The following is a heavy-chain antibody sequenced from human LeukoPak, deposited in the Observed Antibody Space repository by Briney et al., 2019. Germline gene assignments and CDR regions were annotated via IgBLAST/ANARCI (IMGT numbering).Heavy chain of an antibody. Sequence: GGSLRLSCAASGFTFSGYWMHWVRQAPGEGLMWVSRINNDGSTTFYADSVKGRFTISRDNAKNTLYLQMNSLRAEDTAVYYCTRMFYYGSSGYYPDHWGQGTLVTVSS. CDR2: INNDGSTT. D-gene: IGHD3-22*01. V-gene: IGHV3-74*01. CDR1: GFTFSGYW. J-gene: IGHJ4*02. CDR3: TRMFYYGSSGYYPDH.